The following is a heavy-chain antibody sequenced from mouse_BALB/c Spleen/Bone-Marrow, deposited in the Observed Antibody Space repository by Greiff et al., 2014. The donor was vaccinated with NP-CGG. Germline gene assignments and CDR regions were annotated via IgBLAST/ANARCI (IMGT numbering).Heavy chain of an antibody. D-gene: IGHD2-13*01. CDR3: ARGGDYGWFAY. CDR2: IDPANGDI. V-gene: IGHV14-3*02. CDR1: GFNIKDTY. Sequence: VQLQQSGAELVKPGASVKLSCTASGFNIKDTYMRWVKQRPEQGLEWIGRIDPANGDIIYDPKFRGKATITADTSSNTAYLQLSSLTSEDTAVYYCARGGDYGWFAYWGQGTLVTVSA. J-gene: IGHJ3*01.